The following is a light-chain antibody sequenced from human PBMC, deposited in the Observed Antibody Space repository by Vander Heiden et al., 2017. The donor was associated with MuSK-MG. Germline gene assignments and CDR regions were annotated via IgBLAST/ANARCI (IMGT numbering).Light chain of an antibody. J-gene: IGKJ4*01. V-gene: IGKV3-15*01. CDR2: GAS. CDR1: QSVSSN. Sequence: EIVMTQSPATLSVSPGERATPPCRASQSVSSNLAWYQQNPGQAPRLLIYGASTRATGVPARFSGSGSGTEFTLTIRSLQSEDFAVYYCQRYNNWTPALTFGGGTKVEIK. CDR3: QRYNNWTPALT.